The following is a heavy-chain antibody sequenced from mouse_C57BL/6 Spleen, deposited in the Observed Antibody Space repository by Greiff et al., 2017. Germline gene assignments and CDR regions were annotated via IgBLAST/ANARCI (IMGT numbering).Heavy chain of an antibody. Sequence: QVQLQQSGAELVKPGASVKLSCKASGYTFTSYWMHWVKQRPGQGLEWIGMIHPNSGSTNYNEKFKSKATLTVDKSSSTAYMQLSSLTSEDSAVYYCARMGGGYYGYFDVWGTGTTVTVSS. D-gene: IGHD1-1*02. CDR3: ARMGGGYYGYFDV. J-gene: IGHJ1*03. V-gene: IGHV1-64*01. CDR2: IHPNSGST. CDR1: GYTFTSYW.